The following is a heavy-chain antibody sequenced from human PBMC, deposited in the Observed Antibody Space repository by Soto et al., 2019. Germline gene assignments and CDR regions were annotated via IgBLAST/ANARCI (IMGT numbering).Heavy chain of an antibody. D-gene: IGHD5-18*01. Sequence: GGSLRLSCAASGFTFSSYEMNWVRQAPGKGLEWVSYISSSGSTIYYADSVKGRFTISRDNAKNSLYLQMNSLRAEDTAVYYCSRGRGYSYGEDLAYWGRGTLVTVSS. CDR3: SRGRGYSYGEDLAY. CDR1: GFTFSSYE. V-gene: IGHV3-48*03. J-gene: IGHJ4*02. CDR2: ISSSGSTI.